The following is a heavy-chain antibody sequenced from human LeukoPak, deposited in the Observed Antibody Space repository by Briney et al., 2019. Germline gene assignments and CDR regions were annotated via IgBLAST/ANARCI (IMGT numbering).Heavy chain of an antibody. J-gene: IGHJ4*02. CDR3: ARDLGQYNSDWGRSFDY. CDR1: GYTFTIYA. D-gene: IGHD3-16*01. CDR2: INTNSGNP. Sequence: GASVKVSCRASGYTFTIYALNWVRQAPGQGLEWMGWINTNSGNPTYARDFTGRFVFSLDTSVNTAYLQINSLKAEATALYYCARDLGQYNSDWGRSFDYWGQGTLVTVSS. V-gene: IGHV7-4-1*02.